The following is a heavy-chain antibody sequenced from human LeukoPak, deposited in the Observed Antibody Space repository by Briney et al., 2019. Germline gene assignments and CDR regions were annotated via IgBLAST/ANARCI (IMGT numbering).Heavy chain of an antibody. CDR1: GFTFSSYS. V-gene: IGHV3-48*04. J-gene: IGHJ1*01. CDR3: AREDCGGDCYSDAEYFQH. Sequence: GGSLRLSCAASGFTFSSYSMNWVRQAPGKGLEWVSYISSSSSTIYYADSVKGRFTISRDNAKNSLYLQMNSLRAEDTAVYYCAREDCGGDCYSDAEYFQHWGQGTLVTVSS. D-gene: IGHD2-21*02. CDR2: ISSSSSTI.